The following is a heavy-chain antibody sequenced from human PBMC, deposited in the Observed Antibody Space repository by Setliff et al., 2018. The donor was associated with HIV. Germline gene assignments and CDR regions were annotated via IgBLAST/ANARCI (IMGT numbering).Heavy chain of an antibody. CDR2: IYPGDSDT. CDR3: ARRDGYNQIGYYFDY. D-gene: IGHD5-12*01. CDR1: GYRFTSYW. Sequence: GESLKISCKAGGYRFTSYWIGWVRQMPGKGLEWMAIIYPGDSDTKYSPSFQGQVTISADKSISTAYLQWSSLKASDTAMYYCARRDGYNQIGYYFDYWGQGTLVTVSS. J-gene: IGHJ4*02. V-gene: IGHV5-51*01.